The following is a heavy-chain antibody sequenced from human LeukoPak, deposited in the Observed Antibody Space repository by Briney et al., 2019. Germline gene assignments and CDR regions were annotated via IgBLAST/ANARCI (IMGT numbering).Heavy chain of an antibody. D-gene: IGHD3-22*01. V-gene: IGHV3-23*01. CDR3: AKDFYDSSGSRYDY. CDR2: IDGGGGRT. CDR1: GFAFSSYA. Sequence: GSLRPSCTASGFAFSSYAMSWVRQAPGVGLEWVSAIDGGGGRTWHADSVRGRFTISRDNSKNTLFMQMNSMRAEDTAVYYCAKDFYDSSGSRYDYWGQGTLVTVSS. J-gene: IGHJ4*02.